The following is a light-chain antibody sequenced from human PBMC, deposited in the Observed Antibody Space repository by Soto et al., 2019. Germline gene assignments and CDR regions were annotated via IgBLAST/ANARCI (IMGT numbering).Light chain of an antibody. Sequence: IVMTQSPDSLAVSLGERATITCKSSQSLFFSFSNKTFLAWYQQKPGQPPKLLIYWASTRESGVPDRFTGSGSGTEFTLTITSLQAEDGAVYYCQQYRSAAAFTFGQGTKLEIK. CDR2: WAS. V-gene: IGKV4-1*01. CDR1: QSLFFSFSNKTF. CDR3: QQYRSAAAFT. J-gene: IGKJ2*01.